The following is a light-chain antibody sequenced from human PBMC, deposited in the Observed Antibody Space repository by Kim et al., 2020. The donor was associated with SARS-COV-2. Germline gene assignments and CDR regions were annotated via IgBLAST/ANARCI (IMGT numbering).Light chain of an antibody. J-gene: IGKJ5*01. CDR1: QSVSSY. CDR3: QQRSNWPPLT. V-gene: IGKV3-11*01. CDR2: DAS. Sequence: PGERATLSCRASQSVSSYLAWYQQKPGQAPRLLIYDASNRATGIPARFSGSGSGTDFTLTISSLEPEDFAVYYCQQRSNWPPLTFGQGTRLEIK.